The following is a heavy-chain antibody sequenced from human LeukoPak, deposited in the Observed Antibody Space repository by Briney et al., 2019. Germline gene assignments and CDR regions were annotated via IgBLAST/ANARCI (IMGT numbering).Heavy chain of an antibody. CDR2: IIPILGIA. J-gene: IGHJ6*02. V-gene: IGHV1-69*04. CDR1: GGTFSSYA. D-gene: IGHD3-3*01. Sequence: SVKVSCKASGGTFSSYAISWVRQAPAQGLEWMGRIIPILGIANYAQKFQGRVTITADKSTSTAYMELSSLRSEDTAVYYCARAGSYYDFWSGQYYGMDVWGQGTTVTVSS. CDR3: ARAGSYYDFWSGQYYGMDV.